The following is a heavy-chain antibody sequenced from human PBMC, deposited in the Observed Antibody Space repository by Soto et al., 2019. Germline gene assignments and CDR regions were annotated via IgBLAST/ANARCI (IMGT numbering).Heavy chain of an antibody. CDR3: ARVLATGTTWALGF. CDR1: GYTFTDYF. Sequence: ASVKVSCKASGYTFTDYFMHWVRQAPGQGLEWMGWINPNSGDTNYAQKFQGSVTMTRDTSISTAYLELSSLRSDDTAVYLCARVLATGTTWALGFWGQGTLVPGSS. V-gene: IGHV1-2*02. J-gene: IGHJ4*02. D-gene: IGHD5-12*01. CDR2: INPNSGDT.